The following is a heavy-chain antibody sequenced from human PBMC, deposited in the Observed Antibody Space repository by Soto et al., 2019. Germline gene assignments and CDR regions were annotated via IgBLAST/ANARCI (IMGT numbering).Heavy chain of an antibody. V-gene: IGHV3-21*06. CDR1: GFTFTMYS. CDR3: ARESEDLTSNFDY. J-gene: IGHJ4*02. CDR2: ISSTTNYI. Sequence: PWGSLRISCASSGFTFTMYSMNWVRQAPGKGLEWVSSISSTTNYIYYGDSMKGRFTISRDNGKNSLYLEIHSLRAEDTAVYYCARESEDLTSNFDYWGQGTMVTVSS.